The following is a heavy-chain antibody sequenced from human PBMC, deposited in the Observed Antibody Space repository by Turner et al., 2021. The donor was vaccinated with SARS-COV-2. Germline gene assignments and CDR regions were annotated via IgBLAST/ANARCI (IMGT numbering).Heavy chain of an antibody. CDR3: AKATLFLTVTTSPDY. CDR2: ISNDGNNE. CDR1: GFTFSSYG. D-gene: IGHD4-17*01. J-gene: IGHJ4*02. V-gene: IGHV3-30*18. Sequence: QVQLVESGGGVVQPGRSLRLSCAASGFTFSSYGMHWVRQAPGKGPEWVAVISNDGNNEYYADSVKGRFTISRDNSKNTLCLQMNSLRAEDTAVYYCAKATLFLTVTTSPDYWGQGTLVTVSS.